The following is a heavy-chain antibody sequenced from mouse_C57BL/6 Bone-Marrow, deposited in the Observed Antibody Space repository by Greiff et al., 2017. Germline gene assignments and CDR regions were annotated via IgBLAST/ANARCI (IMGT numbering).Heavy chain of an antibody. CDR3: AREGIFYDYGAWFAY. J-gene: IGHJ3*01. Sequence: QVQLQQSGAELARPGASVKLSCKASGYTFTSYGISWVKQRTGQGLEWIGEIYPRSGNTYYNAKFKGKATLTADTSSSPAYMELRSLTSEDSAVYFCAREGIFYDYGAWFAYWGQGTLVTVSA. CDR2: IYPRSGNT. CDR1: GYTFTSYG. D-gene: IGHD2-4*01. V-gene: IGHV1-81*01.